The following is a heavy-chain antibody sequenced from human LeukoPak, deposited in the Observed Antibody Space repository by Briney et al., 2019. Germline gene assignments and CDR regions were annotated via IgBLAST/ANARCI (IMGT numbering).Heavy chain of an antibody. V-gene: IGHV1-18*01. Sequence: ASVKVSCKASGYSFTSYGMTWVRQVPGQGLEWVGWISTESGNTKYAEDLQGRVTMTRDTSTSTVYMELRSLTSEDAAVYYCARDKDWDLDYWGQGPRVTVSS. D-gene: IGHD1-26*01. J-gene: IGHJ4*02. CDR2: ISTESGNT. CDR3: ARDKDWDLDY. CDR1: GYSFTSYG.